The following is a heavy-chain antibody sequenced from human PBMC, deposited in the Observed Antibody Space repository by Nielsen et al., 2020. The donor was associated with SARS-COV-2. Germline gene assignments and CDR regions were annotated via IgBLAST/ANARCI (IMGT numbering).Heavy chain of an antibody. CDR2: MNPNSGNT. J-gene: IGHJ6*02. CDR1: GYTFTSYG. Sequence: ASVKVSCKASGYTFTSYGISWVRQATGQGLEWMGWMNPNSGNTGYAQKFQGRVTMTTDTSTSTAYMELRSLRSDDTAVYYCARGDKSSIAAQWSRYYYYYGMDVWGQGTTVTVSS. V-gene: IGHV1-18*01. D-gene: IGHD6-6*01. CDR3: ARGDKSSIAAQWSRYYYYYGMDV.